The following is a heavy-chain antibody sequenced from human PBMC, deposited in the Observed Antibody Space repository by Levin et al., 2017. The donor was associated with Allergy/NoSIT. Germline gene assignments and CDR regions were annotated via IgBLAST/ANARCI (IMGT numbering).Heavy chain of an antibody. J-gene: IGHJ4*02. V-gene: IGHV1-8*01. CDR1: GYTFTSYD. Sequence: ASVKVSCKASGYTFTSYDINWVRQATGQGPEWMGWMNPNSGNTGYAQKFQGRVTMTRNTSISTAYMELSSLTSEDTAVYYCARRDCSGGSCYQISYWGQGTLVTVSS. CDR2: MNPNSGNT. D-gene: IGHD2-15*01. CDR3: ARRDCSGGSCYQISY.